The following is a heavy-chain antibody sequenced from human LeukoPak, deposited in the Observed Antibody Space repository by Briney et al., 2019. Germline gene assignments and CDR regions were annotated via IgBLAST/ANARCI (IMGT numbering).Heavy chain of an antibody. CDR1: GYSISSGYY. V-gene: IGHV4-38-2*02. CDR3: ARHVGFITMVRGVINNNWFNP. Sequence: SETLSLTCTVSGYSISSGYYWGWIRPPPGKGLEWIGSIYHSGSTYYNPSLKSRVTISVDTSKKQFSLKLSSVTAADTAVYYCARHVGFITMVRGVINNNWFNPWGQGTLVTASS. CDR2: IYHSGST. D-gene: IGHD3-10*01. J-gene: IGHJ5*02.